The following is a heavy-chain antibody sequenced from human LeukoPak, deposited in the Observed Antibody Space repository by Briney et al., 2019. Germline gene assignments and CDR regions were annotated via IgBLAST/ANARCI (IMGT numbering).Heavy chain of an antibody. V-gene: IGHV3-7*03. CDR1: GFTFNGYN. CDR2: IKQDGSEK. J-gene: IGHJ6*02. D-gene: IGHD3-10*01. Sequence: GGSLRLSCAASGFTFNGYNMSWVRQAPGKGLEWVANIKQDGSEKYYVDSVKGRFTISRDNAKNSLYLQMNSLRAEDTAVYYCARGTYGSGILYYGMDVWGQGTTVTVSS. CDR3: ARGTYGSGILYYGMDV.